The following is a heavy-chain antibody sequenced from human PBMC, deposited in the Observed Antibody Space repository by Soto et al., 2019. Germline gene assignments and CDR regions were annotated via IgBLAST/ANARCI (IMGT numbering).Heavy chain of an antibody. D-gene: IGHD3-22*01. Sequence: LSRTGTVSVGSSSCCGYYWNWIRRHPEKGLEWMGYIYYSASTYYNPSRKSRVTISVDTSKNTLYLQMNSLRAEDTAVYYCAKVGGYYYDSSGYDYWGQGTLVTVSS. V-gene: IGHV4-31*03. J-gene: IGHJ4*02. CDR3: AKVGGYYYDSSGYDY. CDR1: VGSSSCCGYY. CDR2: IYYSAST.